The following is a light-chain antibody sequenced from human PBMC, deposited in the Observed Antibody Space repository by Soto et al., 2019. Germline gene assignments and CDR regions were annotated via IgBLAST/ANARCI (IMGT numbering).Light chain of an antibody. CDR2: NSD. V-gene: IGLV1-47*02. CDR1: SSNVGNHF. CDR3: ATWDDSLSGRV. J-gene: IGLJ3*02. Sequence: QSVLTQSPSASGTPGQRVTISCSGSSSNVGNHFVYWYQHLPGTAPRLLIYNSDQRPSRVPDRFSGSKSGASASLAISGLRADDAGDYYCATWDDSLSGRVFGGGTKLTVL.